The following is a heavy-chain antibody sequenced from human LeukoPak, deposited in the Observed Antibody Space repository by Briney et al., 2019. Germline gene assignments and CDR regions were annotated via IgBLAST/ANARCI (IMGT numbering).Heavy chain of an antibody. J-gene: IGHJ4*02. Sequence: ASVKVSCKASGYTFTSYDINWVRQATGQGLEWMGWMNPNSGNTGCAQKFQGRVTMTRNTSISTAYMELSSLRSEDTAVYYCAREGYYYDSSGYYYSSSGDYWGQGTLVTVSS. V-gene: IGHV1-8*01. D-gene: IGHD3-22*01. CDR1: GYTFTSYD. CDR3: AREGYYYDSSGYYYSSSGDY. CDR2: MNPNSGNT.